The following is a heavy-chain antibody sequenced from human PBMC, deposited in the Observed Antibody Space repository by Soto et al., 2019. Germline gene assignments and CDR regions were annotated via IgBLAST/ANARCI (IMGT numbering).Heavy chain of an antibody. Sequence: GASVKVSCKASGYSFTRNVISWVRQAPGQGLEWMGWISAKNGDTNYAQKFQGRVIMTTDTSTSTAYMELRSLRSDDTAVYYCVRDRDSDTWPSRDVWGQGTTVTVSS. D-gene: IGHD1-26*01. CDR2: ISAKNGDT. CDR3: VRDRDSDTWPSRDV. J-gene: IGHJ6*02. CDR1: GYSFTRNV. V-gene: IGHV1-18*01.